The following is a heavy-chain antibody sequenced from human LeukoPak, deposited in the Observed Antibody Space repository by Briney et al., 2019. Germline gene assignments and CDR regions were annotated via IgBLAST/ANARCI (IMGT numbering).Heavy chain of an antibody. CDR1: GGSISGGY. V-gene: IGHV4-4*09. CDR3: AKSYFDYSTYYSYYFNL. Sequence: TSETLSLTCTVSGGSISGGYWSWIRQPPGRGLEWIGYVYTSGSTNYNPSLKSRVTISVDTSKSQFALKLSSVTAADTAVYYCAKSYFDYSTYYSYYFNLWGQGALVTVSS. J-gene: IGHJ4*02. D-gene: IGHD4-11*01. CDR2: VYTSGST.